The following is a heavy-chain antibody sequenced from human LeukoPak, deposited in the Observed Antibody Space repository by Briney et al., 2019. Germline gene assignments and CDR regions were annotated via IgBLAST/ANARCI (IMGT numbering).Heavy chain of an antibody. V-gene: IGHV3-7*01. CDR3: VRGGGSYRS. CDR2: IKQDGSEK. J-gene: IGHJ5*02. CDR1: GFTFSSYA. Sequence: GGSLRLSCAASGFTFSSYAMDWVRQAPGKGLEWVANIKQDGSEKYYVDSVKGRFTISRDNAKNSLYLQMNSLRVEDTAVYYCVRGGGSYRSWGQGTLVTVSS. D-gene: IGHD1-26*01.